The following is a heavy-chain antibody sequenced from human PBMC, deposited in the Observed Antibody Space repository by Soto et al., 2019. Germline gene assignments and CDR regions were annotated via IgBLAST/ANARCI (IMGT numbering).Heavy chain of an antibody. CDR3: AKDLAYTSSWPTQLDV. CDR2: ISGSGGNT. D-gene: IGHD6-13*01. CDR1: GFTFSSYA. V-gene: IGHV3-23*01. J-gene: IGHJ6*02. Sequence: PGGSLRLSCAASGFTFSSYAMSWVRQAPGKGLEWVSGISGSGGNTYYADSVKGRFTISRDNSRSRLYLQMNSLRAEDTAVYYCAKDLAYTSSWPTQLDVWGQGTSVTVSS.